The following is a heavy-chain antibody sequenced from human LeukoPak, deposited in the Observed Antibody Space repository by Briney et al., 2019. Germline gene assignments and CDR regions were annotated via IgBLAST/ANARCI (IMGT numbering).Heavy chain of an antibody. CDR1: GFTFRPYW. Sequence: PGGSLRLSCAASGFTFRPYWMHWVRQAPGKGLVWVSRMNSDGSTISYADSVKGRFTISRDNAKNTLYLQMNSLRAEDTAVYYCVRENYYGMDVWGQGTTVTVSS. J-gene: IGHJ6*02. CDR2: MNSDGSTI. V-gene: IGHV3-74*01. CDR3: VRENYYGMDV.